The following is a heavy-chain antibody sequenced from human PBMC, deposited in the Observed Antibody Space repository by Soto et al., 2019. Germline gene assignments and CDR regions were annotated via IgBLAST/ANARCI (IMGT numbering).Heavy chain of an antibody. CDR2: VSHDGRHT. CDR1: GFTFSDYA. CDR3: AKGGRQWLVTSDFNY. J-gene: IGHJ4*02. D-gene: IGHD6-19*01. Sequence: VQLVESGGGVVQPGRSLRLSCAASGFTFSDYAMHWVRQAPGKGLEWVAVVSHDGRHTHYADSVKGRFTISRDSSKHTVSLEMTSLRAEDTAVYYWAKGGRQWLVTSDFNYWGQGALVTVSS. V-gene: IGHV3-30*18.